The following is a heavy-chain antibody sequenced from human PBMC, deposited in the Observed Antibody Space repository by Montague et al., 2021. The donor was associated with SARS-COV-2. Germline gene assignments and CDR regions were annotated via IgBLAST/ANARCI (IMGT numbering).Heavy chain of an antibody. CDR1: GASLSSDSLS. CDR2: TYYRSKWYN. J-gene: IGHJ3*01. V-gene: IGHV6-1*01. CDR3: ARKMDSSFDV. Sequence: ASPGASLSSDSLSWHWFRQSPSRGLEWLASTYYRSKWYNDSAPSVSGRATVKPDTSRNQFSLHLDSVTPEDTALYFCARKMDSSFDVWGKGTMVIVSS. D-gene: IGHD2-2*03.